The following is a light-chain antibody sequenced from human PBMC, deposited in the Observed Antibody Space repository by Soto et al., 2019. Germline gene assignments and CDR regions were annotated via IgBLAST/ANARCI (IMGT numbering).Light chain of an antibody. J-gene: IGKJ1*01. CDR1: QSVRSSP. CDR2: GAS. CDR3: QKYGGSAWT. Sequence: DIVMPQLXGILSFSPVDXXXXXXXASQSVRSSPVARSQHKXGKAHRLLMCGASXRAPGIPDRFSGCGSGTDFTLTISRMEPEDVAVYYCQKYGGSAWTFGQGTKVDI. V-gene: IGKV3-20*01.